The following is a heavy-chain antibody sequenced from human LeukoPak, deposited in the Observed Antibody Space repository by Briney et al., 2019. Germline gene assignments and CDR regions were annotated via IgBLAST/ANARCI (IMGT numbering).Heavy chain of an antibody. D-gene: IGHD1-26*01. V-gene: IGHV1-69*13. CDR1: GGTFSSYA. Sequence: ASVKVSCKAPGGTFSSYAISWVRQAPGQGLEWMGGIIPIFGTANYAQKFQGRVTITADESTSTAYMELSSLRSEDTAVYYCARGSGGSPLVYFDYWGQGTLVTVSS. CDR2: IIPIFGTA. CDR3: ARGSGGSPLVYFDY. J-gene: IGHJ4*02.